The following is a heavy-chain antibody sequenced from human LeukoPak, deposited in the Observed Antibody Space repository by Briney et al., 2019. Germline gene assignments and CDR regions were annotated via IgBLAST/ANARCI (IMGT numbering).Heavy chain of an antibody. Sequence: GGSLRLSCAASGFTFSSYWMHWVRQAPGKGLVWVSRINSDGSSTSYADSVKGRFTISRDNAKNSLYLQMNSLRAEDTAVYYCARGSSFGELSHWGQGTLVTVSS. D-gene: IGHD3-10*01. CDR3: ARGSSFGELSH. V-gene: IGHV3-74*01. J-gene: IGHJ4*02. CDR2: INSDGSST. CDR1: GFTFSSYW.